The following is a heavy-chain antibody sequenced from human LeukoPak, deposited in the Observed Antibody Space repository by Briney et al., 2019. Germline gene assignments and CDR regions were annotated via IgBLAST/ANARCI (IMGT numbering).Heavy chain of an antibody. CDR1: GFTFSSYD. J-gene: IGHJ3*02. V-gene: IGHV3-13*01. CDR3: ARGTGTTYDDAFDI. Sequence: GGSLRLSCAAPGFTFSSYDMHWVRQATGKGLEWVSAIGTAGDTYYPGSVKGRFTISGENAKNSLYLQMNSLRAGDTAVYYCARGTGTTYDDAFDIWGQGTMVTVSS. CDR2: IGTAGDT. D-gene: IGHD1-1*01.